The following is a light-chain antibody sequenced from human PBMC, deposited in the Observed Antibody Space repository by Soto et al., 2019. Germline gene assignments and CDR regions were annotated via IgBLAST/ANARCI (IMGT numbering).Light chain of an antibody. J-gene: IGLJ1*01. CDR2: EAS. V-gene: IGLV2-14*02. CDR3: SLYTSENTYV. Sequence: QSVLTQPASVSGSPGQSITISCTGTSSDFGNYNLVSWYQQHPGTAPKLIIYEASNRPSGVPDRFSGSKSGNTASLTISGLQAADEVDYYCSLYTSENTYVFGTGTEVTVL. CDR1: SSDFGNYNL.